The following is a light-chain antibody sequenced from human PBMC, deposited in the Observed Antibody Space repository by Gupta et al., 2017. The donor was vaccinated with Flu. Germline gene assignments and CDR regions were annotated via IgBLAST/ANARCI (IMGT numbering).Light chain of an antibody. CDR1: SGHSSYA. CDR2: LDSDGSH. J-gene: IGLJ3*02. CDR3: QTWGTGSNWV. V-gene: IGLV4-69*01. Sequence: QLLLTQSPSASASLGASVKLTCTLSSGHSSYAIAWHQQQPEKGPRYLMKLDSDGSHSKGDGIPDRFSGSSSGAERYLTISSLQSEDEADYYCQTWGTGSNWVFGGGTKLTVL.